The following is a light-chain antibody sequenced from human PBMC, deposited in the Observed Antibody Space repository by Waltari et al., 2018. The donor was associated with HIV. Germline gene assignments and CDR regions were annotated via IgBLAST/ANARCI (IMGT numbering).Light chain of an antibody. Sequence: QLVLTQSPSASASLGASVKPTCILLSGHIHYATAWHQQQPTKGPRYLMKINSDGSNSKGDGVPDRFSGSTSGAERYLTISSLQSEDEADYYCQTWATGIVVFGRGTKLTVL. CDR1: SGHIHYA. CDR2: INSDGSN. J-gene: IGLJ2*01. CDR3: QTWATGIVV. V-gene: IGLV4-69*01.